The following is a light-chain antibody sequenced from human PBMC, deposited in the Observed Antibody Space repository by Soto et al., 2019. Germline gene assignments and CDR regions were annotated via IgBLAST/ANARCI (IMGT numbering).Light chain of an antibody. J-gene: IGKJ1*01. Sequence: DIVLTQSPGTLSLSPGDRATLSCRASQSVSSSYLAWYQQKPGQAPRLLIYGASSRATGIPARFSGSGSGTDFTLTISRLEPEDFAVYYCQKYGSSPRTFGQGTKVDIK. CDR3: QKYGSSPRT. V-gene: IGKV3-20*01. CDR2: GAS. CDR1: QSVSSSY.